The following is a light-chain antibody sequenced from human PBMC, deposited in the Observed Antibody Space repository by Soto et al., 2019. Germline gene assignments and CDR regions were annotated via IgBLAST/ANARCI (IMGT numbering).Light chain of an antibody. CDR1: HTVRRNF. J-gene: IGKJ1*01. CDR2: DAS. CDR3: HHYGTSPWT. V-gene: IGKV3D-20*01. Sequence: EVVLTQSPAILSLSPGERATLSCGASHTVRRNFLAWYQKRPGLAPRLLIYDASSRATGIPDRFSGSGSGTEFTLTISRLEPEDFAVYYCHHYGTSPWTFGQGTKVESK.